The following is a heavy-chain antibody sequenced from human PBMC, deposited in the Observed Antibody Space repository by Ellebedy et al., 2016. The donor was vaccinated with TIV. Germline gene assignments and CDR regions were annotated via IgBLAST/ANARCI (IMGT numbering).Heavy chain of an antibody. Sequence: ASVKVSCKASGYTFVSYGISWVRQVPGQGLEWMGWISAYNGNTNYAQKFQDRVSMTTDTSTSTVYMELRSLRSDDTAVYYCARDPPTRVIVPGGEFDYWGQGTTVTVSS. CDR1: GYTFVSYG. V-gene: IGHV1-18*04. CDR3: ARDPPTRVIVPGGEFDY. CDR2: ISAYNGNT. J-gene: IGHJ4*03. D-gene: IGHD2-21*01.